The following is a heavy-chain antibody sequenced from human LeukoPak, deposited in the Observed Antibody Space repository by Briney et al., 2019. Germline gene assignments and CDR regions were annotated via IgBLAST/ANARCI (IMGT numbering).Heavy chain of an antibody. CDR3: ARGEEASLEEITIFGVVIPYDY. CDR2: INPNRGGT. Sequence: ASVKVSCKASGYTFTGYYMHWVRQAPGQGLEWMGWINPNRGGTNYAQKFQGRVTMTRDTSISTAYMELSRLRSDDTAVYYCARGEEASLEEITIFGVVIPYDYWGQGTLVTVSS. V-gene: IGHV1-2*02. J-gene: IGHJ4*02. CDR1: GYTFTGYY. D-gene: IGHD3-3*01.